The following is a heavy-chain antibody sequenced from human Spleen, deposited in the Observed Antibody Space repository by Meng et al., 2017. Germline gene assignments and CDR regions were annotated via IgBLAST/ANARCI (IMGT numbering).Heavy chain of an antibody. D-gene: IGHD3-10*01. Sequence: QPQLQESGPGLVRPSEALSLTCSVSGGSISSGGYYWSWSRQPPGKGLEWIGSIGHSGITYYTPSLKSRVTVSIDTSKSQFSLKLTSVTAADTAVYHCLRGSGGSVWGQGTLVTVSS. CDR3: LRGSGGSV. CDR1: GGSISSGGYY. CDR2: IGHSGIT. J-gene: IGHJ1*01. V-gene: IGHV4-39*07.